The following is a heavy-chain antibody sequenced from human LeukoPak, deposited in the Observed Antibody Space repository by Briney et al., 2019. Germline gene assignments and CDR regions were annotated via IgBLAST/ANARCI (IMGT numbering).Heavy chain of an antibody. V-gene: IGHV1-46*01. CDR2: INPSGGST. CDR3: ARNVPLMTAFDY. D-gene: IGHD2-8*01. Sequence: GASVKLSCKASGYTFTIYYMHWVRQAPGQGLEWMGIINPSGGSTSYAQKFQGRVTMTRDTSTSTVYMELSSLRSEDTAVYYCARNVPLMTAFDYWGQGTLVTVSS. J-gene: IGHJ4*02. CDR1: GYTFTIYY.